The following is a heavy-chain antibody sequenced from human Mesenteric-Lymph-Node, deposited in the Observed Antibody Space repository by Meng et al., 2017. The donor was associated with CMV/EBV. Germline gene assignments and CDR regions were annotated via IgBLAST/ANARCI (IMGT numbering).Heavy chain of an antibody. J-gene: IGHJ6*02. CDR2: IYSNGNT. D-gene: IGHD2-21*01. CDR1: GGSVSSANDY. V-gene: IGHV4-61*01. Sequence: SETLSLTCTVSGGSVSSANDYWSWIRQPPGKRLEWIGYIYSNGNTNYTPSLKSRVTLSLDTSKNQFSLKLSSVTAADTAIYYCARDSGCGGDCSTAVYGMDIWGQGTTVTVSS. CDR3: ARDSGCGGDCSTAVYGMDI.